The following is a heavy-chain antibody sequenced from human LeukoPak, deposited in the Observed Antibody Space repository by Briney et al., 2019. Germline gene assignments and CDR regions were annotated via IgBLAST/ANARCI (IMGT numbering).Heavy chain of an antibody. D-gene: IGHD2-2*02. J-gene: IGHJ4*02. CDR1: GYTFTGYY. CDR3: ARVPGPYTTSRFDY. V-gene: IGHV1-2*02. Sequence: VSVRVSCKTSGYTFTGYYLHWVRQAPGQGPEWMGRIDPNSGGTNYAQKFQGRVTVTRDTSTSTVYMELSGLRSDDTAVYYCARVPGPYTTSRFDYWGQGTLVTVSS. CDR2: IDPNSGGT.